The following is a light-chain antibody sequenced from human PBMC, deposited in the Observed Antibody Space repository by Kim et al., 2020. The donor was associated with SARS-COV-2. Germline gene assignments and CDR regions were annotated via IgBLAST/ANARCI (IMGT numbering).Light chain of an antibody. V-gene: IGKV2-28*01. CDR3: MQALQTPPG. CDR1: QSLLHSNGYNY. CDR2: LGS. Sequence: DIVMTQSPLSLPVTPGEPASISCRSSQSLLHSNGYNYLDWYLQKPGQSPKLLIYLGSNRASGVPDRFSGSGSGTDFTLKISRVEAEDVGVYYCMQALQTPPGFGQGTKLEI. J-gene: IGKJ2*01.